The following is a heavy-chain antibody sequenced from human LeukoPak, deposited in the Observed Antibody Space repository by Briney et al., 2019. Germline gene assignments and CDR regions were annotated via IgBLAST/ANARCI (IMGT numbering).Heavy chain of an antibody. Sequence: GGSLRLSCAASGFTFSSYSMNWVRQAPGKGLEWVSSISSSSSYIYYADSVKGRFTISRDNAKNSLYLQMNSLRAEDTAVYYCARDLRRGIAAAGTTPGDYWGQGTLVTVSS. CDR2: ISSSSSYI. CDR1: GFTFSSYS. CDR3: ARDLRRGIAAAGTTPGDY. D-gene: IGHD6-13*01. V-gene: IGHV3-21*01. J-gene: IGHJ4*02.